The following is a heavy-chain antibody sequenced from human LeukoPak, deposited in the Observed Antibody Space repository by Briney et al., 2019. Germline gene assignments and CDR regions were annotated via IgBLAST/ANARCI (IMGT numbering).Heavy chain of an antibody. V-gene: IGHV1-18*01. J-gene: IGHJ4*02. CDR2: IIAYNGNT. D-gene: IGHD3-10*01. CDR1: GYTFTNFA. Sequence: ASVKVSCKASGYTFTNFAISWVRQAPGQGLEWMGWIIAYNGNTKYPQKLQGRVTMTTDTSTSTAYMELRSLRSDDTAVYYCARDPEYYGSGEFFLDYWGQGTLLTVSS. CDR3: ARDPEYYGSGEFFLDY.